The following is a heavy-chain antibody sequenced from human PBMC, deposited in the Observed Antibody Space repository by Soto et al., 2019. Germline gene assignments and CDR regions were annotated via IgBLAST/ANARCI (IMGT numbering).Heavy chain of an antibody. J-gene: IGHJ4*02. Sequence: PGGSLRLSCAASGFTFSSYGRHWVRQAPGKGLEWVAVISYDGSNKYYADSVKGRFTISRDNSKNTLYLQMNSLRAEDTAVYYCVYYYDSSGYWEFDYWGQGTLVTVSS. CDR3: VYYYDSSGYWEFDY. CDR2: ISYDGSNK. CDR1: GFTFSSYG. V-gene: IGHV3-30*03. D-gene: IGHD3-22*01.